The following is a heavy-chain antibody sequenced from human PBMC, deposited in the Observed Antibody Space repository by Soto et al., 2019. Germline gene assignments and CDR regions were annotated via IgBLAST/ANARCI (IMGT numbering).Heavy chain of an antibody. J-gene: IGHJ4*02. V-gene: IGHV1-18*01. CDR1: GYTFITYG. CDR2: ISTYNGNT. CDR3: AREYCANGVCYLPDY. D-gene: IGHD2-8*01. Sequence: QVQLVQSGAEVKKPGASVKVSCKASGYTFITYGISWVRQAPGQGLEWMGWISTYNGNTYYTQKLQGRVTMTTDTSTNTAYMELTSLKSDDTAVYYCAREYCANGVCYLPDYWGQGTLVTVSS.